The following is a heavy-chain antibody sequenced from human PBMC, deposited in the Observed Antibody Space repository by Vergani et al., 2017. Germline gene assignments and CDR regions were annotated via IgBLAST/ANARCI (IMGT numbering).Heavy chain of an antibody. Sequence: QVQLVESGGGLVKPGGSLRLSCAASGFTFSSYSMHWVRQAPGQGLEWMGWINPNSGGTNYAQKFQGRVTMTRDTSISTAYMELSRLRSDDTAVYYCAREGGYDAFDIWGQGTMVTVSS. V-gene: IGHV1-2*02. CDR3: AREGGYDAFDI. J-gene: IGHJ3*02. CDR2: INPNSGGT. D-gene: IGHD5-12*01. CDR1: GFTFSSYS.